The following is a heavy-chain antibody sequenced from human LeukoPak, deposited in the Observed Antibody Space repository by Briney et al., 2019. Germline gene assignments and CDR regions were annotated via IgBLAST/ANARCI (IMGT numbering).Heavy chain of an antibody. Sequence: ASVKVSCKASGYTFTDDYMHWVRQAPGQGLEWMGRINPSSGGTNYAQKFQGRVTMTRDTSLSTAYMDLSTLRSDDTAVYYCARDLYCSSTTCYTNWFDPWGQGTLVTVSS. CDR2: INPSSGGT. V-gene: IGHV1-2*06. CDR3: ARDLYCSSTTCYTNWFDP. J-gene: IGHJ5*02. CDR1: GYTFTDDY. D-gene: IGHD2-2*02.